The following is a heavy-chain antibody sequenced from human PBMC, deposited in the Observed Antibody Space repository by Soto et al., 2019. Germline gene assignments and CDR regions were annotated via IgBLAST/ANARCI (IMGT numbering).Heavy chain of an antibody. V-gene: IGHV4-39*01. Sequence: PSETLSLTCNVSGGSISRSSYHWGWIRQPPGKGLEWIGSMYYSGSTYYNPSLKSRVTISIDTPKNQLSLKLTSVTAADTAVYYCSRRAPEGFDPWGQGTLVTVSS. CDR3: SRRAPEGFDP. CDR1: GGSISRSSYH. CDR2: MYYSGST. J-gene: IGHJ5*02.